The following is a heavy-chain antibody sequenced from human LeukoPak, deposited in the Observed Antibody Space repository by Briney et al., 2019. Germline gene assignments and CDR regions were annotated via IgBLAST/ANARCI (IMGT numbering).Heavy chain of an antibody. V-gene: IGHV5-51*01. Sequence: GESLKISCKGSGYSFTSYWIGWVRQMPGKGLEWMGIIYPGDSDTRYSPSFQGQVTTSADKSISTAYLQWSSLKASDTAMYYCARHKTYYDSSGYRPRWFDPWGQGTLVTVSS. J-gene: IGHJ5*02. D-gene: IGHD3-22*01. CDR2: IYPGDSDT. CDR3: ARHKTYYDSSGYRPRWFDP. CDR1: GYSFTSYW.